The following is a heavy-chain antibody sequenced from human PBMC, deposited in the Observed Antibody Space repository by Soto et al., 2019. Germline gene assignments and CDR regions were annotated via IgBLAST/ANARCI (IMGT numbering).Heavy chain of an antibody. D-gene: IGHD3-22*01. J-gene: IGHJ4*02. CDR1: GGTFSIFA. Sequence: QVQLVQSGAEVKMPGSSVRVSCKSSGGTFSIFAISWVRQAPGQGLEWLGGMTPIFNTPNYPQKFQGRVSITADESTSTAYMELSSLRSEDTAVYYCARLAVGGHSKWLFNHFDFWGQGTLVTVSA. V-gene: IGHV1-69*01. CDR3: ARLAVGGHSKWLFNHFDF. CDR2: MTPIFNTP.